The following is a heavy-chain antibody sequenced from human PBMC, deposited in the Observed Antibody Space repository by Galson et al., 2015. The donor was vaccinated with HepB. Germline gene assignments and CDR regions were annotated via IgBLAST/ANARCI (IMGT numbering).Heavy chain of an antibody. V-gene: IGHV4-59*02. Sequence: SETLSLTCTVSSGSVSGYYWSWTRQPPGKGLEWIGYIFSNGVTIYSPSLKSRVTMSVDTSENQVSLNLRSVTAADTAVYYCARHPAVGAFRHGMDVWGQGTTVTVSS. CDR2: IFSNGVT. CDR1: SGSVSGYY. CDR3: ARHPAVGAFRHGMDV. D-gene: IGHD1-26*01. J-gene: IGHJ6*02.